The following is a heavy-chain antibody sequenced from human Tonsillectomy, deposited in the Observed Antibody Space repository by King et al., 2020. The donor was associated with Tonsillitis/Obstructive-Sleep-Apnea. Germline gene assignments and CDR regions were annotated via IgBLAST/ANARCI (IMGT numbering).Heavy chain of an antibody. CDR2: ISGSGRNP. D-gene: IGHD4-17*01. V-gene: IGHV3-23*04. CDR1: KFTFSTYG. Sequence: EVQLVESGGGLVQPGGSLRLSCSASKFTFSTYGMTWVRQAPGKGLEWLSGISGSGRNPYYADSAKGRFTISRDNTKNTLYLQMNSLRAEDTAVYYCAKHSDSGDFFFDYWGQGTLVTVSS. J-gene: IGHJ4*02. CDR3: AKHSDSGDFFFDY.